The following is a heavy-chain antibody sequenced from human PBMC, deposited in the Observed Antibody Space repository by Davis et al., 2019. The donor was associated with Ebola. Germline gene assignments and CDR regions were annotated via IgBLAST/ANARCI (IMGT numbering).Heavy chain of an antibody. Sequence: SETLSLTCGVYGGSFSAYYWSWIRQPPAKVLGWIGEIKHSGSINYNPSLKSLVTISVDTSKNQFSLKLSSVTAADTAVYYCARPTPKYCSSGSCYAFDYWGQGTLVTVS. CDR2: IKHSGSI. J-gene: IGHJ4*02. CDR1: GGSFSAYY. CDR3: ARPTPKYCSSGSCYAFDY. D-gene: IGHD2-15*01. V-gene: IGHV4-34*01.